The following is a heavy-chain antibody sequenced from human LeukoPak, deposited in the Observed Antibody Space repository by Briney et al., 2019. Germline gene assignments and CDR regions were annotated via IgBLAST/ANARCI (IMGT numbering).Heavy chain of an antibody. CDR1: GFTLSSYG. CDR3: AKEGPGLVVVTALDY. J-gene: IGHJ4*02. Sequence: GGSLGLSCAASGFTLSSYGMHWVRQAPGKGLEWVAVISYDGSNKYYADSVKGRFTISRDNSKNTLYLQMNSLRAEDTAVYYCAKEGPGLVVVTALDYWGQGTLVTVSS. CDR2: ISYDGSNK. D-gene: IGHD2-21*02. V-gene: IGHV3-30*18.